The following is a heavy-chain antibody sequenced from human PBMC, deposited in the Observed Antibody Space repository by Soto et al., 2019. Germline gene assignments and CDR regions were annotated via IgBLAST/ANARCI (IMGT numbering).Heavy chain of an antibody. V-gene: IGHV3-74*01. D-gene: IGHD1-26*01. CDR3: ASDEGRSLKY. CDR2: INNVASII. CDR1: GINFNNYW. Sequence: EVQLVESGGGLIQPGGSLRLSCAVSGINFNNYWMHWIRQTPGKGLVWVSHINNVASIINYADSVRGRFTISKDNAGNTLYLQMNSLGVEDTATYYGASDEGRSLKYWGQGTSVTVSS. J-gene: IGHJ4*02.